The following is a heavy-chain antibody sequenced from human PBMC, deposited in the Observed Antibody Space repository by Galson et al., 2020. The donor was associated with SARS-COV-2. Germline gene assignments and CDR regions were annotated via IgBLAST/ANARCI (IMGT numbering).Heavy chain of an antibody. V-gene: IGHV4-34*01. CDR1: GGSFSGYY. CDR2: INHSGST. D-gene: IGHD3-22*01. Sequence: SQTLPLTCAVYGGSFSGYYWSWIRQPPGKGLEWIGEINHSGSTNYNPSLKSRVTISVDTSKNQFSLKLSSVTAADTAVYYCARARGYYDSSGYYLFDYWGQGTLVTVSS. J-gene: IGHJ4*02. CDR3: ARARGYYDSSGYYLFDY.